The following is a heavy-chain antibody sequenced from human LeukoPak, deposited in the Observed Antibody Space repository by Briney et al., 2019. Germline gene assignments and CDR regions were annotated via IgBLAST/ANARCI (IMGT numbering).Heavy chain of an antibody. CDR3: ARVQADAFDI. J-gene: IGHJ3*02. CDR2: IYSGGST. Sequence: PGGSLRLSCAASGFTVSSNYMSWVRQAPGKGLEWVSVIYSGGSTYYADSVKGRFTISRDNSKNALYLQMNSLSAEDTAVYYCARVQADAFDIWGQGTMVTVSS. D-gene: IGHD1-1*01. CDR1: GFTVSSNY. V-gene: IGHV3-53*01.